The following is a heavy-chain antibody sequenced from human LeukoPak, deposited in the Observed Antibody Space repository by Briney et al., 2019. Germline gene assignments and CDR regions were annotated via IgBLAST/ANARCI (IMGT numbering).Heavy chain of an antibody. CDR1: GGSISSYY. CDR3: ASGYGYYDFWSGYYTGKDWFDP. J-gene: IGHJ5*02. CDR2: IYYSGST. D-gene: IGHD3-3*01. Sequence: PSETLSLTCTVSGGSISSYYWSWIRQPPGKGLEWIGYIYYSGSTNYNPSLKSRVTISVDTSKNQFSLKLSSVTAADTAVYYCASGYGYYDFWSGYYTGKDWFDPWGQGTLVTVSS. V-gene: IGHV4-59*08.